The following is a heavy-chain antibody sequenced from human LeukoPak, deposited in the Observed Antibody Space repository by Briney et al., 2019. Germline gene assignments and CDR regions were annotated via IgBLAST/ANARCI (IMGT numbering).Heavy chain of an antibody. Sequence: TGGSLRLSCAASGFTFDDYGMSWVRQAPGKGLEWVSGINWNGGSTGYADSVKGRFTISRDNSKNTLYLQMNSLRAEDTAVYYCAKEPRVQLWSRVFDYWGQGTLVTVSS. CDR1: GFTFDDYG. D-gene: IGHD5-18*01. V-gene: IGHV3-20*04. CDR3: AKEPRVQLWSRVFDY. J-gene: IGHJ4*02. CDR2: INWNGGST.